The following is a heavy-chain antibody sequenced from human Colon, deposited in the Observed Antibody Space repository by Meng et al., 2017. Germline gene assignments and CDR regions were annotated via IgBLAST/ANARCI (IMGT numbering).Heavy chain of an antibody. CDR1: GFTLSSFS. CDR3: ARFIWEQLEGGDLDY. V-gene: IGHV3-23*01. CDR2: ISGTGSST. Sequence: GGSLRLSCAASGFTLSSFSLSWVRQAPGKGLEWVSCISGTGSSTYYADSVKGRFTISRDNSKNTLYPQMNSLRAEETAVYYCARFIWEQLEGGDLDYWGQGTLVTVSS. D-gene: IGHD6-13*01. J-gene: IGHJ4*02.